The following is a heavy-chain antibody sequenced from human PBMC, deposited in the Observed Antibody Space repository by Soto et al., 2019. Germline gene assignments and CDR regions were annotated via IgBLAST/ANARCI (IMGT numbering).Heavy chain of an antibody. Sequence: EVQLVESGGGLVQPGGSLKLSCAASGFTYSGSAMHWVRQASGKGLEWVGRIRSKANSYATAYAASVKGRFTISRDDSKNTAYLPRSSLKTEDTGVYYCTRLATVTTWPSWGQGTLVTVSS. CDR1: GFTYSGSA. CDR3: TRLATVTTWPS. J-gene: IGHJ4*02. V-gene: IGHV3-73*01. CDR2: IRSKANSYAT. D-gene: IGHD4-17*01.